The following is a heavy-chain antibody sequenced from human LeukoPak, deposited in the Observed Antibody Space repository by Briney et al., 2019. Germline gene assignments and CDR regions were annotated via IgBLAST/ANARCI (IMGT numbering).Heavy chain of an antibody. CDR3: TGSGYSNGYDY. CDR2: IIPDGSPT. J-gene: IGHJ4*02. Sequence: GGSLRLSCVASGFTFSGHWMHWVRQVPGKGLVAVSRIIPDGSPTVYADSVKGRFTISRDNCKNTLYLEMNSLTAEDTALYYCTGSGYSNGYDYWGQGTLVTVSS. CDR1: GFTFSGHW. D-gene: IGHD6-19*01. V-gene: IGHV3-74*03.